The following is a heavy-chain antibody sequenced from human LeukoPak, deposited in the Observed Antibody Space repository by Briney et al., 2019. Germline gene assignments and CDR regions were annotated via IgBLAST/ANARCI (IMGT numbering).Heavy chain of an antibody. V-gene: IGHV4-39*07. CDR3: ARDATIAAPLMS. Sequence: SETLSLTCTVSGGLISISTYYWGWIRQPQGKGLEWIGSIYYSGTTHYNPSLKSRVAISVDTSKNQFSLKLTSVTAADTAVYYCARDATIAAPLMSWGQGTLVIVSS. D-gene: IGHD6-13*01. J-gene: IGHJ4*02. CDR1: GGLISISTYY. CDR2: IYYSGTT.